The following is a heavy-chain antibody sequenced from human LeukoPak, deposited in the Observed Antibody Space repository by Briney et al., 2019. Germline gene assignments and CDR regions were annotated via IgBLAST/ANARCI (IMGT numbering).Heavy chain of an antibody. Sequence: GGSLRLSCTASGFTFGDYAMSWFRQAPGKGLEWVSYISSSSSTIYYADSVKGRFTISRDNAKNSLDLQMNSLRDEDTAVYYCARARASGRSGFDYWGQGTLVTVSS. V-gene: IGHV3-48*02. D-gene: IGHD2-15*01. CDR2: ISSSSSTI. CDR3: ARARASGRSGFDY. J-gene: IGHJ4*02. CDR1: GFTFGDYA.